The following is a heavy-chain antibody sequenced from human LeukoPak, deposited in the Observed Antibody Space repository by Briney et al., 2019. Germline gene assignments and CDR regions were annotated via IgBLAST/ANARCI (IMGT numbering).Heavy chain of an antibody. CDR2: IYPGDSDT. Sequence: GESLKISCKGSGYSFTSYWIGWVRQMPGKGLEWMGIIYPGDSDTRYSPSFQGQVTISADKSISTAYLQWSSLKASDTAMYYCARRLDDYVWGSYQYWFDPWGQGTLVTVSS. J-gene: IGHJ5*02. V-gene: IGHV5-51*01. D-gene: IGHD3-16*02. CDR3: ARRLDDYVWGSYQYWFDP. CDR1: GYSFTSYW.